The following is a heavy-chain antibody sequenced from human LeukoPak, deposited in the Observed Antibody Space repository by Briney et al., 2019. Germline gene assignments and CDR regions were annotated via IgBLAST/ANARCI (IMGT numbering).Heavy chain of an antibody. CDR2: IYYSGST. CDR1: GGSISSSSYY. CDR3: ARRQGPNWNYGGSFDY. V-gene: IGHV4-39*01. D-gene: IGHD1-7*01. J-gene: IGHJ4*02. Sequence: SETLSLTCTVSGGSISSSSYYWGWIRQPPGKGLEWIGSIYYSGSTYYNPSLKSRVTISVDTSKNQFSLKLSSVTAADTAVYYCARRQGPNWNYGGSFDYWGQGTLVTVSS.